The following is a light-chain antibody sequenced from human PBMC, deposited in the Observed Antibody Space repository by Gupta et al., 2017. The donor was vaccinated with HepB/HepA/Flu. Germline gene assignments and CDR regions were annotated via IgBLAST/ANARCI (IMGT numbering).Light chain of an antibody. CDR2: QNN. Sequence: QPVLTHPPSVSAAPGTTVTISCSGCGSNIGGNFVSWYQQVPGAAPKLLIYQNNNRPSGIPERFSGSKSGTSATLDITGLQTGDEAEYFCGTWDRSLNALVFGGGTKLTVL. CDR1: GSNIGGNF. CDR3: GTWDRSLNALV. V-gene: IGLV1-51*02. J-gene: IGLJ3*02.